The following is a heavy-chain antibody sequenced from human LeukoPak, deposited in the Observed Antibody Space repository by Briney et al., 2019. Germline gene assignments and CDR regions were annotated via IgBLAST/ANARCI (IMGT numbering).Heavy chain of an antibody. CDR1: GGSFSGYY. CDR3: ARAQYCGGGSCYRRLAFDI. J-gene: IGHJ3*02. V-gene: IGHV4-34*01. D-gene: IGHD2-15*01. CDR2: INHSGST. Sequence: SEPLSLTCAVYGGSFSGYYWSWLREPPGKGLEWLGEINHSGSTNYNPSLKSRVTISVDTSKNQFSLKLSSVTAADTAVYYCARAQYCGGGSCYRRLAFDIWGQGTMVTVSS.